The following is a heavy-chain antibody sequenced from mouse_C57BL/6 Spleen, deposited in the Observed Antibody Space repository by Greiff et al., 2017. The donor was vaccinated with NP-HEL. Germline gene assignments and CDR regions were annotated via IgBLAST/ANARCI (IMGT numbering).Heavy chain of an antibody. Sequence: QVQLQQPGAELVKPGASVKLSCKASGYTFTSYWMHWVKQRPGQGLEWIGMIPPNSGSTKHNEKFKSKATLTVDKSSSTAYMQLSSLTSEDSAVYYCARVPITTVVDYYAMDYWGQGTSVTVSS. D-gene: IGHD1-1*01. CDR3: ARVPITTVVDYYAMDY. V-gene: IGHV1-64*01. J-gene: IGHJ4*01. CDR2: IPPNSGST. CDR1: GYTFTSYW.